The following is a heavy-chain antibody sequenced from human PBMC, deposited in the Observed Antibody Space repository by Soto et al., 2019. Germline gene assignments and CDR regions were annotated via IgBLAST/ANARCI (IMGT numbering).Heavy chain of an antibody. J-gene: IGHJ6*03. V-gene: IGHV1-8*01. CDR2: MNPNSGNT. D-gene: IGHD6-13*01. Sequence: ASVKVSCKASGYTFTSYDINWVRQATGQGLEWMGWMNPNSGNTGYAQKFQGRVTMTRNTSISTAYMELSSLRSEDTAVYYCARAHSSSWSDYYYYYMDVWGKGTTVTVSS. CDR3: ARAHSSSWSDYYYYYMDV. CDR1: GYTFTSYD.